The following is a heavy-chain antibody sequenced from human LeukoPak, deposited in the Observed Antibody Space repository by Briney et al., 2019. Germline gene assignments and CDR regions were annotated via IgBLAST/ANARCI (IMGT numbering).Heavy chain of an antibody. CDR2: INREGSDK. CDR1: GFAFSSHW. Sequence: GGSLRLSCAASGFAFSSHWMNWVRQAPGKGLEWVANINREGSDKNYVDSVKGRFTISRDNAKNSLYLQMNSLRVKDTAVYYCARDGVPGGRDVWGQGTTVTVS. J-gene: IGHJ6*02. CDR3: ARDGVPGGRDV. D-gene: IGHD3-16*01. V-gene: IGHV3-7*01.